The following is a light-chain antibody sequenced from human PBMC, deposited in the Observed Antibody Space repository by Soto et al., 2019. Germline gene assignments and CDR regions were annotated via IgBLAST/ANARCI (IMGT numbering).Light chain of an antibody. Sequence: DIVMTQSPDSLAVSLGARATINCKSSKSVLYNSDNKNYLAWYQQKAGQPPKLLIYWASTRDSGVPDRFSGSGSGADFTLTINNLQAEDVAVYYCQQYYTTLSFGGGTKVEIK. V-gene: IGKV4-1*01. CDR1: KSVLYNSDNKNY. CDR2: WAS. CDR3: QQYYTTLS. J-gene: IGKJ4*01.